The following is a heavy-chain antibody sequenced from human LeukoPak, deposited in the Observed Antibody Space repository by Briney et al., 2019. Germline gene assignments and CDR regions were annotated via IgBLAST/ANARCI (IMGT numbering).Heavy chain of an antibody. D-gene: IGHD6-6*01. V-gene: IGHV4-30-2*01. CDR2: IYHSGST. J-gene: IGHJ3*02. Sequence: SQTLSLTCAVSGGSISSGGYSWSWIRQPPGKGLEWIGYIYHSGSTYYNPSLKSRVTISVDTSKNQFSLKLSSVTAADTAVYYCARHSVYDDAFDIWGQGTMVTVSS. CDR3: ARHSVYDDAFDI. CDR1: GGSISSGGYS.